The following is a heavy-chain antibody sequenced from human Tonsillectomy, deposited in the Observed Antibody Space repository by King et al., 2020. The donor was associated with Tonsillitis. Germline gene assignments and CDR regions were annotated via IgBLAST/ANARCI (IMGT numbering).Heavy chain of an antibody. J-gene: IGHJ4*02. CDR1: GGSISSYC. Sequence: VQLQESGPGLVKPSETLSLTCTVSGGSISSYCWSWIRQPPGKGLEWIGYIYYSGSTNYNPSLKSRVTISVDTSKNQFSLKLSSVTAADPAVYYCARPDPTVTTYKGPFDYWGQGALVTVSS. D-gene: IGHD4-17*01. CDR2: IYYSGST. V-gene: IGHV4-59*08. CDR3: ARPDPTVTTYKGPFDY.